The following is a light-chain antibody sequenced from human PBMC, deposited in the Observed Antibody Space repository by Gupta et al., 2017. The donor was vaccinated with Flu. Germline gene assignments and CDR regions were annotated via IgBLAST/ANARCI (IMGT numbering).Light chain of an antibody. Sequence: SPDILSVYLGERAILPCRANQSVSSNLGWYQQRTGQAPRLLIYGASTRATGIPARVSGSGSGSEFTLTISSLQSEDFAVDYCQQDNSGPRTFGQGTKVEIK. CDR1: QSVSSN. CDR3: QQDNSGPRT. V-gene: IGKV3-15*01. J-gene: IGKJ1*01. CDR2: GAS.